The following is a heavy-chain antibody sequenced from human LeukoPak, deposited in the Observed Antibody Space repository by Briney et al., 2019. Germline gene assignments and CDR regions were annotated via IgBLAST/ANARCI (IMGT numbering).Heavy chain of an antibody. J-gene: IGHJ6*02. D-gene: IGHD3-22*01. CDR2: LIWCGGST. V-gene: IGHV3-20*01. CDR3: ARESGERDSSGYYGYYYYYYGMDV. Sequence: GGSLSLSCAASGFTFDVYGMGWLRHPPGKGLEWVVGLIWCGGSTGYADSVKGRFNISRDNANNSLYLQMNSLIAEDPALYHCARESGERDSSGYYGYYYYYYGMDVWGQGTTVTVSS. CDR1: GFTFDVYG.